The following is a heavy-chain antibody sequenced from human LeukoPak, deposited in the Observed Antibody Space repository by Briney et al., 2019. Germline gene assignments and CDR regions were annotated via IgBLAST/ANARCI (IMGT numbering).Heavy chain of an antibody. CDR3: AKAQSNTYYDILTGYYHDY. J-gene: IGHJ4*02. CDR1: GITSSGYA. D-gene: IGHD3-9*01. Sequence: PGGSLRLSCAVSGITSSGYAMSWVRQAPGKGLEWVSAISGSGGSTYYADSVKGRFTISSDTSKNTLYLQMNSLRAEDTARYYCAKAQSNTYYDILTGYYHDYWGQGTLVTVSS. CDR2: ISGSGGST. V-gene: IGHV3-23*01.